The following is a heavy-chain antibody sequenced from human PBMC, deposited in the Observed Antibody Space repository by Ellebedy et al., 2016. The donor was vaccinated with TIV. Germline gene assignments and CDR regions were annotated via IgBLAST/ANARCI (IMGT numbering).Heavy chain of an antibody. V-gene: IGHV5-10-1*01. CDR1: GYSFTNYW. Sequence: PGGSLRLSCQASGYSFTNYWLSWVPQVPGKGPEWLGKIDPSESYPNYRLSFEGHVTISAAKSIATVDLQWTTLRASDTAIYYCARHSGRGWYALTNWGQGTLVTVSS. J-gene: IGHJ4*02. CDR3: ARHSGRGWYALTN. CDR2: IDPSESYP. D-gene: IGHD6-19*01.